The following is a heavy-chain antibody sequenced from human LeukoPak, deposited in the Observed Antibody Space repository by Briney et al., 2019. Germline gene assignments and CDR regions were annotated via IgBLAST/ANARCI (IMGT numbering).Heavy chain of an antibody. CDR3: AKEFPQTTVPY. CDR2: ISGSGGKT. D-gene: IGHD4-17*01. CDR1: GFTFSSYS. J-gene: IGHJ4*02. V-gene: IGHV3-23*01. Sequence: PGGSLRLSCAASGFTFSSYSTSWVRHAPGEGLEWVSAISGSGGKTYYADSVKGRFTISRDNSKNTLYLQKKSLRAEDTAVYYCAKEFPQTTVPYWGQGTLVTVSS.